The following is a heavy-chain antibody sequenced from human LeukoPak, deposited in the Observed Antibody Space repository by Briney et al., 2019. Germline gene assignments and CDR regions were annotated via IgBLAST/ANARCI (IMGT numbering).Heavy chain of an antibody. CDR3: ARHPHYYFDNSAR. CDR2: INHSGST. V-gene: IGHV4-34*01. Sequence: SETLSLTCAVYGGSFSGYYWSWIRQPPGKGLEWIGEINHSGSTNYNPSLKSRVTISVDTSKNQFSLKLSSVTAADTAVYYCARHPHYYFDNSARWGQGTLVTVSS. D-gene: IGHD3-22*01. CDR1: GGSFSGYY. J-gene: IGHJ4*02.